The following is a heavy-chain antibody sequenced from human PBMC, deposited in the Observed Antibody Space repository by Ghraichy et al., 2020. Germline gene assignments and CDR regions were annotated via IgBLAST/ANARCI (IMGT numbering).Heavy chain of an antibody. CDR3: ARGIPAAGVVWFDP. CDR1: GDSISSYY. J-gene: IGHJ5*02. D-gene: IGHD6-13*01. V-gene: IGHV4-59*01. Sequence: SCTVSGDSISSYYWTWIRQPPGKGLEWIGYIYYRGSTNYNPSLKSRVTISEDTSRNQFSLKLTSVTAADTAVYYCARGIPAAGVVWFDPWGQGTLVTVSS. CDR2: IYYRGST.